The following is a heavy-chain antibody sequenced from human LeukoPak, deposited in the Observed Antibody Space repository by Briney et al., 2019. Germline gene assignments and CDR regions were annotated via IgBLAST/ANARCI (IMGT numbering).Heavy chain of an antibody. D-gene: IGHD3-3*01. J-gene: IGHJ3*01. CDR1: GFIFGRDS. CDR2: ISRGSDIR. Sequence: GGSLRLSCAASGFIFGRDSMNWVRQAPGRGLEWISYISRGSDIRYYADSVRGRFHISRDNARNSLYLQMNSLRAEDTAVYYCAKDTRITIFGVPHWGQGTMVTVSS. CDR3: AKDTRITIFGVPH. V-gene: IGHV3-48*01.